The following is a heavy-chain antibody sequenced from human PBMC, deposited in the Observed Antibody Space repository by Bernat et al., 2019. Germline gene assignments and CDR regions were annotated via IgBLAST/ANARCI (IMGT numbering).Heavy chain of an antibody. J-gene: IGHJ4*02. D-gene: IGHD2-15*01. CDR1: GFTFDDYT. CDR3: AQDILSGPGVGFDY. Sequence: EVQLVESGGVVVQPGGSLRLSCAASGFTFDDYTMHWVRQAPGKGLEWVSLISWDGGSTYYADSVKGRFTISRDNSKNSLYLQMNSLRTEDTALYYCAQDILSGPGVGFDYWGQGTLVTVSS. V-gene: IGHV3-43*01. CDR2: ISWDGGST.